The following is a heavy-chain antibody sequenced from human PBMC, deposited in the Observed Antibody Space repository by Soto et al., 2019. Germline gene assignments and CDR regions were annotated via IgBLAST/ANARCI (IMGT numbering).Heavy chain of an antibody. CDR3: ATNRLPRVGHYYGLDV. J-gene: IGHJ6*02. D-gene: IGHD2-15*01. CDR1: GFTFRSDA. V-gene: IGHV3-23*01. Sequence: PGGSLRLSCAASGFTFRSDAMSWVRQAPGKGLEWVSAISGSGGSTYYADSVKGRFTISRDYAKNTLYLQMNSLRAEDTAVYYWATNRLPRVGHYYGLDVWAQGTTVTVSS. CDR2: ISGSGGST.